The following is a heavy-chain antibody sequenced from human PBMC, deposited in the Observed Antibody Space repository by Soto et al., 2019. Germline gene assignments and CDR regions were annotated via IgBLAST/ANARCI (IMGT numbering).Heavy chain of an antibody. D-gene: IGHD4-17*01. CDR3: AREAKDYAFDI. CDR2: ISYDGSNK. J-gene: IGHJ3*02. Sequence: QVQLVESGGGVVQPGRSLRLSCAASGFTFSIYTIHWVRQAPGMGLEWVAVISYDGSNKYYADSVKGRFTISRDNSKNTLYLQMNSLRPEDTAVYYCAREAKDYAFDIWGQGTMVTVSS. CDR1: GFTFSIYT. V-gene: IGHV3-30-3*01.